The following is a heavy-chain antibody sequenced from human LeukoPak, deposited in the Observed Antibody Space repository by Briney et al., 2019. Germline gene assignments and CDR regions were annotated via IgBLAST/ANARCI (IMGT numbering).Heavy chain of an antibody. Sequence: TSETLSLTCTVSGGSISSYYWSWIRQPAGKGLEWTGRIYTSGSTNYNPSLKSRVTMSVDTSKNQFSLKLSSVTAADTAVYYCARDPRIVGAILDGAFDIWGQGTMVTVSS. CDR1: GGSISSYY. V-gene: IGHV4-4*07. CDR3: ARDPRIVGAILDGAFDI. J-gene: IGHJ3*02. D-gene: IGHD1-26*01. CDR2: IYTSGST.